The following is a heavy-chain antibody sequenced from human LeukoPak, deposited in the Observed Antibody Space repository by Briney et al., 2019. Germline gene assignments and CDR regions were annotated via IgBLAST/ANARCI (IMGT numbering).Heavy chain of an antibody. V-gene: IGHV4-39*01. CDR3: ARLDYNSYSMGV. CDR1: GGSISSRSCN. CDR2: IHYSGTT. Sequence: SETLSLTCTVSGGSISSRSCNWRWIRQPPGKGLESIVSIHYSGTTSYNPSLKRRVTISVDTSKNQFSLKLSSVTAADTAVYYCARLDYNSYSMGVWGQGTTVTVSS. J-gene: IGHJ6*02. D-gene: IGHD2-2*03.